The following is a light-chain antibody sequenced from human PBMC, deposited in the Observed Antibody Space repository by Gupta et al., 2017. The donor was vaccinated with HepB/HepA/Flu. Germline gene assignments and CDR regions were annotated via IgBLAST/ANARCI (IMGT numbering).Light chain of an antibody. CDR3: QQSDTSPYT. CDR2: AAS. Sequence: DIQMTQSPSSLSASVGDRVTITCRASQSISTYLNWYQQTPGKAPKLLIFAASSLQSGVPSRFSGSGSGTDFTLTISSLQPEDFVTYYCQQSDTSPYTFGQGTKLEIK. J-gene: IGKJ2*01. CDR1: QSISTY. V-gene: IGKV1-39*01.